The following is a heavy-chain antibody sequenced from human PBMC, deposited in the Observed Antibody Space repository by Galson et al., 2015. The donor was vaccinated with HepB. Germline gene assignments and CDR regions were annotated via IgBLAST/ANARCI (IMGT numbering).Heavy chain of an antibody. Sequence: SLRLSCAASGFTFSSYALSWVRQAPGKGLEWVSAISHYDDGTYYADSVKGRFAISRDNSKNTLYLQMNSLRDEDTAVYYCAKAHGIAVAGSNRYFDYWGQETLVTVSS. CDR1: GFTFSSYA. V-gene: IGHV3-23*01. D-gene: IGHD6-19*01. CDR3: AKAHGIAVAGSNRYFDY. CDR2: ISHYDDGT. J-gene: IGHJ4*02.